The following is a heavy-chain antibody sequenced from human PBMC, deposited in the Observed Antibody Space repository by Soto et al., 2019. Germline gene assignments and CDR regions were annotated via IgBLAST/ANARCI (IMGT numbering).Heavy chain of an antibody. D-gene: IGHD3-9*01. Sequence: ASVKVSCKASGYTFTGYYMHWVRQAPGQGLEWMGWINPNSGGTNYAQKFQSWVTMTRDTSISTAYMELSSLRSEDTAVYYCARASEAYDILTGYYKESPLDAFDIWGQGTMVTVSS. V-gene: IGHV1-2*04. CDR2: INPNSGGT. CDR1: GYTFTGYY. CDR3: ARASEAYDILTGYYKESPLDAFDI. J-gene: IGHJ3*02.